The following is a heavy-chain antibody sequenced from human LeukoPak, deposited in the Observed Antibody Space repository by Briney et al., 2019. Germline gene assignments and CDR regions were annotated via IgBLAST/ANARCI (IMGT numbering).Heavy chain of an antibody. CDR1: GGSISSGGYY. V-gene: IGHV4-31*02. D-gene: IGHD1-26*01. J-gene: IGHJ3*02. CDR3: ARERSPYDAFDI. CDR2: IYYSGST. Sequence: SQTLSLTCIVSGGSISSGGYYWSWIRQHPGKGLEWIGNIYYSGSTYYNPSLKSRVTISVDTSKNQFSLKLSSVTAADTAVHYCARERSPYDAFDIWGQGTMVTVSS.